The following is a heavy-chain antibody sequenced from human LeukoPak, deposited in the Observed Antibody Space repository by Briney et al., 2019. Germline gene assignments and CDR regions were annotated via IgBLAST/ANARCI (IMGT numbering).Heavy chain of an antibody. Sequence: ASVKVSCKASGDNFSTYGISWVRQAPGKGLEWMGWISAYNGDTNYAQKVQGRLTMTTDTSTSTAYMELRSLRSDDSAVYYCARDMVGATRYHDYWGQGTLVTVSS. CDR1: GDNFSTYG. CDR3: ARDMVGATRYHDY. V-gene: IGHV1-18*01. D-gene: IGHD1-26*01. CDR2: ISAYNGDT. J-gene: IGHJ4*02.